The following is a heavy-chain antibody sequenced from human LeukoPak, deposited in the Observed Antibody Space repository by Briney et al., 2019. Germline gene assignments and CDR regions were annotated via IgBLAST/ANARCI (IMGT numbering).Heavy chain of an antibody. D-gene: IGHD1-26*01. V-gene: IGHV3-48*01. CDR3: ARVPYSGSYQPFDP. CDR1: GFTFSNYT. Sequence: PGGSLRLSCAASGFTFSNYTMNWVRQAPGKGLEWVSYISSSSSMIYYADSVKGRFTISRDNARNSLYLQMNSLRAEDTAVYYCARVPYSGSYQPFDPWGQGTLVTVSS. J-gene: IGHJ5*02. CDR2: ISSSSSMI.